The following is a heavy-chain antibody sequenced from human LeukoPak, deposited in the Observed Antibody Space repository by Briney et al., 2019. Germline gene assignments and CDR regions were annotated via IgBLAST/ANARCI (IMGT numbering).Heavy chain of an antibody. D-gene: IGHD6-13*01. CDR3: ARDCIAAACG. CDR1: GFTFSSYS. CDR2: ISSSSSTI. J-gene: IGHJ1*01. V-gene: IGHV3-48*01. Sequence: PGGSLRLSCAASGFTFSSYSMNWVRQAPGKGLEWVSYISSSSSTIYYADSVKGRFTISRDNAKNSLYLQMNSRRAEDTAVYYCARDCIAAACGWGQGTLVTVSS.